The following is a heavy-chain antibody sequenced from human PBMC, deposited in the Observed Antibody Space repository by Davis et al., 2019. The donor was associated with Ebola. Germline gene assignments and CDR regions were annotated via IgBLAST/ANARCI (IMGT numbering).Heavy chain of an antibody. D-gene: IGHD5-12*01. CDR1: GFTFSGSA. CDR3: TSLKWLRVDY. CDR2: IRSKANSYAT. J-gene: IGHJ4*02. Sequence: GESLKISCAASGFTFSGSAMHWVRQASGKGLEWVGRIRSKANSYATAYAASVKGRFTISRDDSKNTLYLQMNSLKTEDTAVYYCTSLKWLRVDYWGQGTLVTVSS. V-gene: IGHV3-73*01.